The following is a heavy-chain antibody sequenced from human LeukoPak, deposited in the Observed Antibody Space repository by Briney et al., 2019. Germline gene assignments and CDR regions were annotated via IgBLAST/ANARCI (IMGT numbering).Heavy chain of an antibody. CDR1: GGSISGYY. CDR2: IYYSGST. CDR3: ARAAAAGPHYYYGMDV. D-gene: IGHD6-13*01. V-gene: IGHV4-59*01. Sequence: PSETLSLTYSVSGGSISGYYWSWIRQPPGKGPEWIGYIYYSGSTNYNPSLKSRVTISVDTSKNQFSLKLTSLTAADTAVYYCARAAAAGPHYYYGMDVWGKGTTVTVSS. J-gene: IGHJ6*04.